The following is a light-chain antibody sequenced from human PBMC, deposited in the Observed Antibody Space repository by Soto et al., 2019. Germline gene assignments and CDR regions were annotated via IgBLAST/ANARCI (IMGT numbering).Light chain of an antibody. CDR1: SSDVGGYNY. V-gene: IGLV2-11*01. Sequence: QSVLTQPRSVSGSPGQSLTISCTGTSSDVGGYNYVSWYQQYPGQVPKLMIYDVTKRPSGVPDRFSGSKSGNTASLTISGLQAEYEADYYCCSHSGTFTHAFGTGTMVTDL. J-gene: IGLJ1*01. CDR3: CSHSGTFTHA. CDR2: DVT.